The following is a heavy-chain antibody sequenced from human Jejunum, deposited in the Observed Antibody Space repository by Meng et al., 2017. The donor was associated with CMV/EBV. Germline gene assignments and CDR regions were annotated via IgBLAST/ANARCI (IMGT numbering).Heavy chain of an antibody. D-gene: IGHD2-21*01. CDR2: MRTDGSNK. J-gene: IGHJ5*02. CDR1: FPFSAYG. CDR3: ARVLWFAEQYNWFDL. V-gene: IGHV3-30*02. Sequence: FPFSAYGMHWVRQAPGKGLEWVAFMRTDGSNKFYGDSVKGRFTISRDNSRNTLFLQMTGLRGEDTAVYYCARVLWFAEQYNWFDLWGQGTPVTVSS.